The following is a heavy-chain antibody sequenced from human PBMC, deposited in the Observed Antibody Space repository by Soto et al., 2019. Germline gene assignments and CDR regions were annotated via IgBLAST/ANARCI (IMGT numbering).Heavy chain of an antibody. V-gene: IGHV1-46*01. J-gene: IGHJ4*02. Sequence: QVQLVQSGAEVKKPGASVKVSCKASGYTFTNSYIHWVRQAPGQGLEWMALRNPNGGSTNYAQNSQGRVTVTRDTSTSTVYMELTSLTSEDTAVYYCARNLAPGDYWGQGTLVTVSS. CDR2: RNPNGGST. D-gene: IGHD6-25*01. CDR1: GYTFTNSY. CDR3: ARNLAPGDY.